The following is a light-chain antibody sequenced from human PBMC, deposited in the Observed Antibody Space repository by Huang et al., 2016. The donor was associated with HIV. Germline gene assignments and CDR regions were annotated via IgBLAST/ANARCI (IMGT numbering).Light chain of an antibody. CDR1: QSISSW. J-gene: IGKJ2*01. CDR2: DAS. V-gene: IGKV1-5*01. Sequence: DIQMTQSPSTLSASVGDRVTITCRASQSISSWLAWYQQKPGEAPKLLIYDASSLESGVPSRFSGSGSGTEFTLTISSLQPYNFATYYCQQYNSYPYTFGQGTKLGIK. CDR3: QQYNSYPYT.